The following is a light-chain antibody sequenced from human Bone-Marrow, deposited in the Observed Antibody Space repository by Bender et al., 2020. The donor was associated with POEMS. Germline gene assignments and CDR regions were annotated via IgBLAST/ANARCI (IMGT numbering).Light chain of an antibody. CDR3: QAWDTYSVI. CDR1: DLGDKY. J-gene: IGLJ2*01. Sequence: SYEVTQPPSVSVSPGRTASITCSGDDLGDKYVAWYQQKPGQSPVLVIYQDTKRPSGIPERFSGSNSGNTATLTISGTQAMDEADYYCQAWDTYSVIFGGGTKLTDL. CDR2: QDT. V-gene: IGLV3-1*01.